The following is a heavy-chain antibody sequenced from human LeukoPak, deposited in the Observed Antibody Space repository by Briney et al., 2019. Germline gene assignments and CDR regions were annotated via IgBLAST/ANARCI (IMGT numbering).Heavy chain of an antibody. CDR1: GYTFTDYY. Sequence: SCKVSGYTFTDYYMHCVQQAPGKGLEWMGLVDPEDGETIYAEKFQGRVTITADTSTDTAYMELSSLRSEDTAVYYCATEGTIFGGEFDYWGQGTLATVSS. V-gene: IGHV1-69-2*01. J-gene: IGHJ4*02. D-gene: IGHD3-3*01. CDR3: ATEGTIFGGEFDY. CDR2: VDPEDGET.